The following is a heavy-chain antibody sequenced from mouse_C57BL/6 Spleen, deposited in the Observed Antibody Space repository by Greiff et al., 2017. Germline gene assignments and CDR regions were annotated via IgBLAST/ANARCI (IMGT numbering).Heavy chain of an antibody. CDR3: ARSTVGGLDY. V-gene: IGHV1-82*01. Sequence: QVQLKESGPELVKPGASVKISCKASGYAFSSSWMNWVQQRPGKSLEWIGRIYPGDGDTNYNGKFKGKATLTADKSSSTAYMQLSSLTSEDSAVYFCARSTVGGLDYWGQGTTLTVSS. CDR2: IYPGDGDT. D-gene: IGHD1-1*01. J-gene: IGHJ2*01. CDR1: GYAFSSSW.